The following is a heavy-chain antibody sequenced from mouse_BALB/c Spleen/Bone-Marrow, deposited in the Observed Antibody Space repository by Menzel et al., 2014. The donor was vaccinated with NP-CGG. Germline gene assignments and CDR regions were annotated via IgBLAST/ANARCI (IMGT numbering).Heavy chain of an antibody. CDR2: ISTYSGNT. D-gene: IGHD3-2*01. CDR1: GYTFTDYA. Sequence: QVQLQQSGPELVSPGVSVKISCKASGYTFTDYAIHWVKQSHSKRLEWIGIISTYSGNTNYNQKFKGKATMTVDKSSSTTYMELAKLTSEDSAIYYCARDISGYVSAMDYWGQGTSATVSS. CDR3: ARDISGYVSAMDY. V-gene: IGHV1-67*01. J-gene: IGHJ4*01.